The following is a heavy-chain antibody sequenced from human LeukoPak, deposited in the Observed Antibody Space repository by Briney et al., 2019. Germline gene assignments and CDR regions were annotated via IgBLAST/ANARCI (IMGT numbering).Heavy chain of an antibody. J-gene: IGHJ4*02. Sequence: GASVKVSCKASGYIFTMYVVHWVRQAPGQRPEWMGWIKAGNGDTKYSQNFQGRLTITRDTSASTVYMELSSLTSEDTALYYCARDDCGDTCYPGGYWGQGTLVTVSS. D-gene: IGHD2-21*01. CDR3: ARDDCGDTCYPGGY. CDR1: GYIFTMYV. CDR2: IKAGNGDT. V-gene: IGHV1-3*01.